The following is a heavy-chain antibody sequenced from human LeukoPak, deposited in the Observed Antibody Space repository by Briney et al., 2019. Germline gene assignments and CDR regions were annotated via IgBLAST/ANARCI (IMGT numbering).Heavy chain of an antibody. CDR3: ARVPVVGAYWPDY. CDR1: TYTFTGYY. Sequence: ASVKVSCKASTYTFTGYYIRWVRQAPGQGLEWRGWINPNSGGTNYAQKFQGRVTMTRDTSINTAYMEVSRLRSDDTAVYYCARVPVVGAYWPDYWGQGTLVTVSS. D-gene: IGHD2-15*01. V-gene: IGHV1-2*02. J-gene: IGHJ4*02. CDR2: INPNSGGT.